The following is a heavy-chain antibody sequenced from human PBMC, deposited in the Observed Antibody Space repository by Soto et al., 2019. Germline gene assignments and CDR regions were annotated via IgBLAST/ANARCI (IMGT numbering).Heavy chain of an antibody. CDR3: ARGAPFSIAVASPLYYFDY. CDR2: ISYDGSNK. Sequence: GGSLRLSCAASGFTFSSYAMHWVRQAPGKGLEWVAVISYDGSNKYYADSVKGRFTISRDNSKNTLYLQMNSLRAEDTAVYYCARGAPFSIAVASPLYYFDYWGQGTLFTVSS. D-gene: IGHD6-19*01. CDR1: GFTFSSYA. J-gene: IGHJ4*02. V-gene: IGHV3-30-3*01.